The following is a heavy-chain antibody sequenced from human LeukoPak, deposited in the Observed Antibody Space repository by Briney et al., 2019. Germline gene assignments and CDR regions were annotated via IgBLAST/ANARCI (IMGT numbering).Heavy chain of an antibody. V-gene: IGHV4-59*12. D-gene: IGHD2-2*01. Sequence: SETLSLTCTVSGGSISSYYWSWIRQPPGKGLEWIGYIYYSGSTNYNPSLAGRVTVSVDRSKNQLSLKMNSVTAADTAVYYCARTYCDTTTCYRFDSWGQGLLVTVSS. CDR3: ARTYCDTTTCYRFDS. CDR1: GGSISSYY. CDR2: IYYSGST. J-gene: IGHJ4*02.